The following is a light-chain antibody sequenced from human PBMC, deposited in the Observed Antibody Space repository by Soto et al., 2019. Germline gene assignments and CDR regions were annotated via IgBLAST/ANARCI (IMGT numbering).Light chain of an antibody. CDR1: QRVSSD. CDR2: NAS. Sequence: ETVMTQSPATLSLSPGERATLSCRASQRVSSDLAWYQQKLGQAPRLIIYNASTRATGIPARFSGSGSGTEFTLALSSLQSEDFAVYYCHQYSFWPPGTFGQGTKVEI. CDR3: HQYSFWPPGT. V-gene: IGKV3-15*01. J-gene: IGKJ1*01.